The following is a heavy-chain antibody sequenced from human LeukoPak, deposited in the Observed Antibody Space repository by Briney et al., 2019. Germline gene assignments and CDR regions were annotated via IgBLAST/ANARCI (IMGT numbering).Heavy chain of an antibody. CDR3: AKDRTAVITYYFDY. CDR1: GFTFYDYA. J-gene: IGHJ4*02. CDR2: ISWNSGSI. D-gene: IGHD3-22*01. V-gene: IGHV3-9*01. Sequence: GGSLRLSCAASGFTFYDYAMHWVRHAPGRGLEWVSGISWNSGSIGYADSVKGRFTISRDNAKNSLYLQMNSLRAEDTALYYCAKDRTAVITYYFDYWGQGTLVTVSS.